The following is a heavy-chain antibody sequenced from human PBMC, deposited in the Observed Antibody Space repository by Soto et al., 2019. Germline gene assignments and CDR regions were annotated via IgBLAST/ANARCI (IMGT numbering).Heavy chain of an antibody. CDR1: GFPFNTYA. J-gene: IGHJ2*01. Sequence: PGGSLRLSCAASGFPFNTYAMNWVRQAPGKGLEWVSVISGSGDDTYYADTVKGRFTISRDNSKNTLFLQMDSLRPEDTAIYYCAKGCTTGTTNSHFWYFDLWGRGTLVTVPS. CDR2: ISGSGDDT. V-gene: IGHV3-23*01. D-gene: IGHD1-1*01. CDR3: AKGCTTGTTNSHFWYFDL.